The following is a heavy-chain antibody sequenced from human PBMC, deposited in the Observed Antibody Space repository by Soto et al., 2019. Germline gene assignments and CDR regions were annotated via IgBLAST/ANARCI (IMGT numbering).Heavy chain of an antibody. D-gene: IGHD3-22*01. CDR2: IIPIFGTA. CDR3: AAGYDSSGPRRLDAFDI. Sequence: SVKVSCKASGGTFSSYAISWVRQAPGQGLEWMGGIIPIFGTANYAQKFQGRVTITADKSTSTAYMELRSLRSEDTAVYYCAAGYDSSGPRRLDAFDIWGQGTMVTVSS. CDR1: GGTFSSYA. V-gene: IGHV1-69*06. J-gene: IGHJ3*02.